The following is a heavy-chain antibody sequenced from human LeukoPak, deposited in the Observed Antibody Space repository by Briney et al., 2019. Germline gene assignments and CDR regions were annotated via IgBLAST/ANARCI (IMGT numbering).Heavy chain of an antibody. J-gene: IGHJ4*02. CDR2: VSLSRLT. V-gene: IGHV4-59*12. CDR3: SRENGAFSPFGY. D-gene: IGHD2-8*01. Sequence: PSETLSLTCTVSGGSISSYYWSWIRQPPGQGLEWIGEVSLSRLTNYNPSLSSRVIMALDTSKNHLSLNLTSVTAADTAVYYCSRENGAFSPFGYWGQGTLVTVPS. CDR1: GGSISSYY.